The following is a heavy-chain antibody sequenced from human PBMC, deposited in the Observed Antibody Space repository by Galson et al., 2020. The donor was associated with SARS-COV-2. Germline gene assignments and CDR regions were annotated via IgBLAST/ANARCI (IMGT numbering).Heavy chain of an antibody. V-gene: IGHV3-33*01. D-gene: IGHD6-19*01. CDR1: GFTFSDHA. CDR2: IYFDGSEK. CDR3: ARDGQSSSGWAVDY. Sequence: GESLKISCAASGFTFSDHAMHWVRQAPGKGLEWVAQIYFDGSEKYYGDSVKGRFTISRDSSKNTVYLQMNNLRADDTAVYYCARDGQSSSGWAVDYWGQGTLLTVSS. J-gene: IGHJ4*02.